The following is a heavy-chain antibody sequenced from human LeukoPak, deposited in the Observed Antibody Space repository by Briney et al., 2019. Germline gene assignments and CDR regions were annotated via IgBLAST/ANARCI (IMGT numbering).Heavy chain of an antibody. V-gene: IGHV5-51*01. D-gene: IGHD2/OR15-2a*01. Sequence: GESLKISCKGSGYPFTDYWIVWVRQMPGKGLEYMGVIYPGDSSTRYSPSFQGQDTISADKSITTAYVQWTSLKASDTAMYYCARVSSPSFASLWHDPWGQGTQVTVSS. CDR2: IYPGDSST. CDR3: ARVSSPSFASLWHDP. J-gene: IGHJ5*02. CDR1: GYPFTDYW.